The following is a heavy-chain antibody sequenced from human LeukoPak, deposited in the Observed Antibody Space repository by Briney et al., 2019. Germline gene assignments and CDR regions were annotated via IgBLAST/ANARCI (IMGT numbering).Heavy chain of an antibody. CDR1: GGSISSGDYY. Sequence: SETLSLTCTVSGGSISSGDYYWSWIRQPPGKGLEWIGYIYYSGSTNYNPSLKSRVTISVDKSKNQFSLKLSSVTAADTAVYYCARIMNRFGGVIVDWGQGTLVTVSS. CDR2: IYYSGST. CDR3: ARIMNRFGGVIVD. V-gene: IGHV4-30-4*01. J-gene: IGHJ4*02. D-gene: IGHD3-16*02.